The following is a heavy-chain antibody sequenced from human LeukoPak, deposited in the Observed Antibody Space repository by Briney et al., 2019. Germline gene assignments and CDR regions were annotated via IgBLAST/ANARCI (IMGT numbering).Heavy chain of an antibody. CDR2: TSGSGGST. CDR3: AKDLGLLWFGELSEIGPFDY. J-gene: IGHJ4*02. V-gene: IGHV3-23*01. Sequence: GGSLRLSCAASGFTFSSYAMSWVRQAPGKGLEWVSATSGSGGSTYYADSVKGRFTISRDNSKNTLYLQMNSLRAEDTAVYYCAKDLGLLWFGELSEIGPFDYWGQGTLVTVSS. CDR1: GFTFSSYA. D-gene: IGHD3-10*01.